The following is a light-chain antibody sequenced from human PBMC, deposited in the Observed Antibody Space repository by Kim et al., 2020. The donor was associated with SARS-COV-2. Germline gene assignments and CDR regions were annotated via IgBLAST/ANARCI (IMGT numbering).Light chain of an antibody. J-gene: IGLJ3*02. V-gene: IGLV3-21*04. CDR1: NIGSKS. CDR3: QVWDSSSDHWV. Sequence: SYELTQPPSVSVAPGMTARITCGGKNIGSKSVHWYQQRPGQAPVLVIYYDSDRPSGIPDRFSASNSGDTATLTINWVEAGDEADYYCQVWDSSSDHWVFGGGTQLTVL. CDR2: YDS.